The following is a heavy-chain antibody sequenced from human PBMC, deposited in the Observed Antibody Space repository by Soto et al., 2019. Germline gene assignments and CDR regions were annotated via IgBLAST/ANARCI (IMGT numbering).Heavy chain of an antibody. CDR1: GGSFSGYY. J-gene: IGHJ6*02. V-gene: IGHV4-34*01. D-gene: IGHD2-15*01. CDR2: INHSGST. CDR3: ARGGLKRCSGGSCYSSYYYGMDV. Sequence: SETLSLTCAVYGGSFSGYYWSWIRQPPGKGLEWIGEINHSGSTNYNPSLKSRVTISVDTSKNQFSLKLSSVTAADTAVYYCARGGLKRCSGGSCYSSYYYGMDVWGQGTTVTV.